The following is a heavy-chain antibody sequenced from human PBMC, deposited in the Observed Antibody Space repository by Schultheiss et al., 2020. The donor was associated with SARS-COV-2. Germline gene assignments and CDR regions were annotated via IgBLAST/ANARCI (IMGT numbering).Heavy chain of an antibody. V-gene: IGHV4-59*12. Sequence: SETLSLTCTVSGGSISSYYWSWIRQPPGKGLEWIGYIYYSGSTNYNPSLKSRVTISVDTSKNQFSLKLSSVTAADTAVYYCARGTPDVLRYFDWLSPFDYWGQGTLVTVSS. CDR3: ARGTPDVLRYFDWLSPFDY. CDR2: IYYSGST. J-gene: IGHJ4*02. D-gene: IGHD3-9*01. CDR1: GGSISSYY.